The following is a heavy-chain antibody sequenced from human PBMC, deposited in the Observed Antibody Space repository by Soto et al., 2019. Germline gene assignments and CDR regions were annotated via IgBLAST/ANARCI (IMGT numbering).Heavy chain of an antibody. CDR1: GFTFSSYA. CDR2: ISGSGGST. J-gene: IGHJ4*02. Sequence: GGSLRLSCAASGFTFSSYAVSWVRQAPGKGLEWVSAISGSGGSTYYADSVKGRFTISRDNSKNTLYLQMNSLRAEDTAVYYCAKDSYSSSGYFDYWGQGTLVTVSS. D-gene: IGHD6-6*01. CDR3: AKDSYSSSGYFDY. V-gene: IGHV3-23*01.